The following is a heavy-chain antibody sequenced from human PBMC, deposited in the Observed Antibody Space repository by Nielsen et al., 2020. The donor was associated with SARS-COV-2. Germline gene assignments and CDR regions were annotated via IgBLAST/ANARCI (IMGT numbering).Heavy chain of an antibody. V-gene: IGHV4-39*01. CDR3: ARVGDSWAFEI. Sequence: SETLSLTCTVSSGSIRTTSYYWVWIRQPPGKGLEWIGSIFYSGTTYYNPSLKSRVTISVDTSKNQFSLNLSSVPAADTAVYYCARVGDSWAFEIWGQGTKVTVSS. D-gene: IGHD3-16*01. CDR1: SGSIRTTSYY. J-gene: IGHJ3*02. CDR2: IFYSGTT.